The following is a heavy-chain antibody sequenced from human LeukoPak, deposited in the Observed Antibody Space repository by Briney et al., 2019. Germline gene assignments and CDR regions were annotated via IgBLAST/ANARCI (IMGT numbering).Heavy chain of an antibody. Sequence: GGSLRLSCAASGFTFSSYSMNWVRQAPGKGLEWVSSISSSSSSYIYYADSVKGRFTISRDNAKNSLYLQMNSLRAEDTAVYYCARGDILTGQPWNYWGQGTLVTVSS. V-gene: IGHV3-21*01. CDR3: ARGDILTGQPWNY. D-gene: IGHD3-9*01. J-gene: IGHJ4*02. CDR1: GFTFSSYS. CDR2: ISSSSSSYI.